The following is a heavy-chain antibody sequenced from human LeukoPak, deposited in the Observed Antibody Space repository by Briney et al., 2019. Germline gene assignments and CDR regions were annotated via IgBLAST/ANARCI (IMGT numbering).Heavy chain of an antibody. CDR1: GGSISSSSYY. V-gene: IGHV4-39*01. Sequence: ASETLSLTCTVSGGSISSSSYYWGWIRQPPGKGLDWIGNTYYGGDTYYNPSLKSRVTISVDTSKNQFSLELNSVTAADTAVYYCAAAFDYWGQGILVTVSS. CDR2: TYYGGDT. J-gene: IGHJ4*02. D-gene: IGHD6-25*01. CDR3: AAAFDY.